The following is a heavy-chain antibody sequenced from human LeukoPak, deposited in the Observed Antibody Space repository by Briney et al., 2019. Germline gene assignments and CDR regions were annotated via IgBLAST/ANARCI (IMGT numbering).Heavy chain of an antibody. D-gene: IGHD2-2*01. CDR2: IYHNGST. V-gene: IGHV4-59*08. Sequence: SETLSLTCTVSGGSISSYYWSWIRQPPGKRLEWIGYIYHNGSTNYNSSLKSRVTISVDTSKNQFSLKLSSVTAADTAVYYCARHAAFAEYQSHLTHFDYWGQGTLVTVSS. CDR3: ARHAAFAEYQSHLTHFDY. CDR1: GGSISSYY. J-gene: IGHJ4*02.